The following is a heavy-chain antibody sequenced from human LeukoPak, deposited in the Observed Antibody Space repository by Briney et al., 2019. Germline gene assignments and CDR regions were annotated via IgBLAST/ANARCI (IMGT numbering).Heavy chain of an antibody. CDR1: GFTFSNAR. CDR2: IKSKTDGGTP. CDR3: TTDGGGFDYVWGSYRYFPAY. J-gene: IGHJ4*02. V-gene: IGHV3-15*01. D-gene: IGHD3-16*02. Sequence: GGSLRLSCAASGFTFSNARMSWVRQAPGKGLEWVGRIKSKTDGGTPDYAAPVKGRFTISRDDSKNTLYMQMNSLKTEDTAVYYCTTDGGGFDYVWGSYRYFPAYWGQGTLVTVSS.